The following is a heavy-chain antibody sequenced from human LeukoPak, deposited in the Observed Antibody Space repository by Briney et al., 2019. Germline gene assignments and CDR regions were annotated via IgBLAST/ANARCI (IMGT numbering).Heavy chain of an antibody. J-gene: IGHJ4*02. CDR1: GGSFSGYY. Sequence: SETLSLTCAVYGGSFSGYYWSWIRQPPGKGLEWIGEINHSGNTNYNPSLKSRVTISVDTSKNQFSLKLSSVTAADTAVYYCARGGEDCTNGVCYFNYWGQGTLVTVSS. CDR3: ARGGEDCTNGVCYFNY. D-gene: IGHD2-8*01. CDR2: INHSGNT. V-gene: IGHV4-34*01.